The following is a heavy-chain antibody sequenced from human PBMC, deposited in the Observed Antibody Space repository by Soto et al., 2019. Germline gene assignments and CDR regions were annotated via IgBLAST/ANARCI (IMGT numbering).Heavy chain of an antibody. Sequence: VQLVESGGGLIQPGGSLRLSCAASGFSVSANYMSWVRQAPGKGPEWVSVVYIGGTTYYADSVKGRFSISRDTSKNTLYLQMNSLRAEDTAVYYCARAWGGNAGLYCYFDVWGRGTLVTVSS. D-gene: IGHD3-16*01. J-gene: IGHJ2*01. CDR3: ARAWGGNAGLYCYFDV. CDR2: VYIGGTT. V-gene: IGHV3-53*01. CDR1: GFSVSANY.